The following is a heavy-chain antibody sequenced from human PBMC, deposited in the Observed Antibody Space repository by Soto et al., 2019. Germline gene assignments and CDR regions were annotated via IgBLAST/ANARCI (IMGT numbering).Heavy chain of an antibody. J-gene: IGHJ4*02. Sequence: SETLSLTCAVYGGSFSGYYWSWIRQPPGKGLEWIGEINHSGSTNYNPSLKSRVTISVDTSKNQFSLKLSSVTAADTAVYYCARGSIVAPESFDYWGQGTLVTVSS. CDR1: GGSFSGYY. V-gene: IGHV4-34*01. CDR2: INHSGST. D-gene: IGHD5-12*01. CDR3: ARGSIVAPESFDY.